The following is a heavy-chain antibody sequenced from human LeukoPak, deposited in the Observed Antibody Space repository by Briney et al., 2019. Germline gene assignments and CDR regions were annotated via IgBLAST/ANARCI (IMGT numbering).Heavy chain of an antibody. CDR1: GFTFTNYA. CDR2: ISGSGDFT. D-gene: IGHD5-24*01. CDR3: AKDGARDGYNYPDY. J-gene: IGHJ4*02. Sequence: GGSLRLSCAASGFTFTNYAMSWVRQAPGKGLEWASDISGSGDFTYYADSVKGRFTISRDKSKNTLYLQMNSLRAEDTAVYYCAKDGARDGYNYPDYWGQGTLVTVSS. V-gene: IGHV3-23*01.